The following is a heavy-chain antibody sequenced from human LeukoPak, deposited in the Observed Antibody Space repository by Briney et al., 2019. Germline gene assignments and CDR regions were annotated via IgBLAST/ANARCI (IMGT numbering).Heavy chain of an antibody. CDR1: GFTLSSYA. D-gene: IGHD6-13*01. CDR2: ISYDGSNK. CDR3: AREAGTSTQYYFDY. J-gene: IGHJ4*02. V-gene: IGHV3-30-3*01. Sequence: GGSLRLSCAASGFTLSSYAMHWVRQAPGKGLEWVAVISYDGSNKYYADSVKGRFTISRDNSKNTLYLQMSSLRAEDTAVYYCAREAGTSTQYYFDYWGQGTLVTVSS.